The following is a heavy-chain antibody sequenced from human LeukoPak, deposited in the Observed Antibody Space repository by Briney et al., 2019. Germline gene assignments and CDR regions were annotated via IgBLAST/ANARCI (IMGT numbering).Heavy chain of an antibody. D-gene: IGHD3-22*01. V-gene: IGHV3-7*01. CDR2: ITQEGSEK. J-gene: IGHJ4*02. CDR1: GLTFSSYW. CDR3: VVLFVNYYDDYFDY. Sequence: GRSLRPSCAASGLTFSSYWTSWVRQAPGKGLEWVANITQEGSEKYYVDSVKCRFTISRDNAKNSLYLQMNSLRAEDTAVYYCVVLFVNYYDDYFDYWGQGTLVTVSS.